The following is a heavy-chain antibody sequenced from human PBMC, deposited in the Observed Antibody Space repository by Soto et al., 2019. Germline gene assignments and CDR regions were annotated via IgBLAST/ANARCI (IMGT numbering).Heavy chain of an antibody. D-gene: IGHD3-10*01. Sequence: QVQLQESGPGLVKPSGTLSLTCTVSGGSVSGDYWNWIRQPPGKGLEWIGYSHSGSTTYSASLRSRVTISVDTSKNQFSLKLSSVTSADTAVYFCARHDGSRSTDYWGQGTLVTVSS. CDR3: ARHDGSRSTDY. V-gene: IGHV4-59*08. CDR2: SHSGST. CDR1: GGSVSGDY. J-gene: IGHJ4*02.